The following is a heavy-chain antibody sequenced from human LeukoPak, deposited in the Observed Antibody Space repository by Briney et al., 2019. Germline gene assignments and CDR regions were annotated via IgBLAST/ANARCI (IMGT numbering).Heavy chain of an antibody. Sequence: GGSLRISCAASAFSMNDFGMHWVRQGPGKGLEWVSRINKDATITTYADSVKGRFTVSRDNVKNMVYLDMNGLRGDDTAVYYCARSGIGRGFDIWGRGATVTVSS. CDR2: INKDATIT. J-gene: IGHJ3*02. D-gene: IGHD2/OR15-2a*01. CDR3: ARSGIGRGFDI. CDR1: AFSMNDFG. V-gene: IGHV3-74*01.